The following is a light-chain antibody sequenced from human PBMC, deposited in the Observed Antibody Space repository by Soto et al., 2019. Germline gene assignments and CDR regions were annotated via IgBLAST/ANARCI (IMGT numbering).Light chain of an antibody. Sequence: DIQMTQSPSSLSASLGDIVTITCRASQSISTYLNWYQQKAGLAPKLLIYAASSLQSGVPSRFSGSGSGTDFTLTISSLEPEDFAVYYCQQHLGRHTFGQGTKVDIK. V-gene: IGKV1-39*01. CDR3: QQHLGRHT. CDR1: QSISTY. CDR2: AAS. J-gene: IGKJ1*01.